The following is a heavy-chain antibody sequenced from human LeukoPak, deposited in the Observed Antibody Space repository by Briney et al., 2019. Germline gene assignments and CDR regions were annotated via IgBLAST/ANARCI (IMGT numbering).Heavy chain of an antibody. J-gene: IGHJ4*02. V-gene: IGHV3-48*03. Sequence: QPGGSLRLSCAASGFTFSSYEMNWVRQAPGKGLEWVSYISSSGSTIYYADSVKGRFTISRDNSKNTLYLQMNSLRTEDTALYYCANTVGVTAFLAYWGQGTLVTVSS. CDR2: ISSSGSTI. CDR1: GFTFSSYE. D-gene: IGHD3-10*01. CDR3: ANTVGVTAFLAY.